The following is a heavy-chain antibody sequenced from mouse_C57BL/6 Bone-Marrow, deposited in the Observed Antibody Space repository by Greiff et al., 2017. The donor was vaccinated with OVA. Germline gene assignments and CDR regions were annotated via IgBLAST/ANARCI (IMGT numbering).Heavy chain of an antibody. CDR2: IHPNSGST. V-gene: IGHV1-64*01. CDR3: ARPYDYDRDYYAMDY. D-gene: IGHD2-4*01. J-gene: IGHJ4*01. Sequence: QVQLKQPGAELVKPGASVKLSCKASGYTFTSYWKHWVKQRPGQGLEWIGMIHPNSGSTNYNEKFKSKATLTVDKSSSTAYMQLSSLTSEDSAVYYCARPYDYDRDYYAMDYWGQGTSVTVSS. CDR1: GYTFTSYW.